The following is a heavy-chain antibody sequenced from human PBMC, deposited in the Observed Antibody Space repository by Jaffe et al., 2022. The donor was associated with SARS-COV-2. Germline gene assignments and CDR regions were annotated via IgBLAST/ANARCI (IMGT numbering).Heavy chain of an antibody. CDR1: GFTFSNAW. CDR2: IKSKTDGGTT. J-gene: IGHJ4*02. D-gene: IGHD3-22*01. Sequence: EVQLVESGGGLVKPGGSLRLSCAASGFTFSNAWMSWVRQAPGKGLEWVGRIKSKTDGGTTDYAAPVKGRFTISRDDSKNTLYLQMNSLKTEDTAVYYCTTGEIVVRNNKENHNWGQGTLVTVSS. V-gene: IGHV3-15*01. CDR3: TTGEIVVRNNKENHN.